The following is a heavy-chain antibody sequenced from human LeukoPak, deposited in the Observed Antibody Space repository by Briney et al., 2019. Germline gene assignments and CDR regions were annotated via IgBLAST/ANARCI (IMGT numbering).Heavy chain of an antibody. V-gene: IGHV4-30-4*08. D-gene: IGHD3-3*01. CDR3: ARGVFCSGYYGY. CDR1: GGSISSGNYY. Sequence: TLSLTCTVSGGSISSGNYYWSWIRQAPGKGLEWIGYIYYSGTTSNNPSLESRGTISIDTSKNQFSLKLSSVTAADTAVYYCARGVFCSGYYGYWGQGTLVTVSS. CDR2: IYYSGTT. J-gene: IGHJ4*02.